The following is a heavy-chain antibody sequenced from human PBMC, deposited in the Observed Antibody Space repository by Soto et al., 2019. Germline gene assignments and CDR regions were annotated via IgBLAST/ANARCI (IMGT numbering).Heavy chain of an antibody. CDR1: GFTFDDYA. D-gene: IGHD3-22*01. J-gene: IGHJ4*02. Sequence: DVQLVESGGGLVQPGRSLRLSCAASGFTFDDYAMHWVRQAPGKGLEWVSGISWNSGSIGYADSVKGRFTISRDDAKNSLYLQMNSLRAEDTALYYCAKDPYYYDSSGFDYWGQGTLVTVSS. CDR3: AKDPYYYDSSGFDY. CDR2: ISWNSGSI. V-gene: IGHV3-9*01.